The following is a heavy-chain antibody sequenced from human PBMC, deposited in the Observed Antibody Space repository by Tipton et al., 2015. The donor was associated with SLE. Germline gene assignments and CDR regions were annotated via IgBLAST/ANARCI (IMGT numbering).Heavy chain of an antibody. J-gene: IGHJ3*02. CDR1: GFTFSSYA. CDR2: LSGSGGST. CDR3: AKDRTAPKVPYGFAI. D-gene: IGHD1-14*01. Sequence: SLRLSCAASGFTFSSYAMSWVRQAPGKGLEWVSGLSGSGGSTYYADPVKGRFSISRDNSKNTLYLQMNSLRAEDTALYFCAKDRTAPKVPYGFAIWGQGKLATVSS. V-gene: IGHV3-23*01.